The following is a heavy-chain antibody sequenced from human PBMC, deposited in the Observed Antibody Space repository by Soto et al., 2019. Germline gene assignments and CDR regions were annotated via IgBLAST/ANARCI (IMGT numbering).Heavy chain of an antibody. Sequence: SETLSLTCSVSGDSMSSGGYDWSWIRQQPGKGLEWIGYIYHSGSTYYNPSLKSRVSIPVDTSKSQFSLRLTSVTAADTAVYYCARTGYSDYDFGYWGQGTQVTVSS. V-gene: IGHV4-31*03. D-gene: IGHD5-12*01. CDR2: IYHSGST. J-gene: IGHJ4*02. CDR1: GDSMSSGGYD. CDR3: ARTGYSDYDFGY.